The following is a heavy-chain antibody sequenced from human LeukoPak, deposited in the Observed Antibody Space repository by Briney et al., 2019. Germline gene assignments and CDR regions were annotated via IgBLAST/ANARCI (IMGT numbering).Heavy chain of an antibody. Sequence: SETLSFTCTVSGGSISSGGYYWSWIRQHPGKGLEWIGYIYYSGSTYYNPSLKSRVTISVDTSKNQFSLKLSSVTAADTAVYYCARDYILGSSSAWFDPWGQGTLVTVSS. CDR2: IYYSGST. D-gene: IGHD2-2*01. V-gene: IGHV4-31*03. CDR1: GGSISSGGYY. J-gene: IGHJ5*02. CDR3: ARDYILGSSSAWFDP.